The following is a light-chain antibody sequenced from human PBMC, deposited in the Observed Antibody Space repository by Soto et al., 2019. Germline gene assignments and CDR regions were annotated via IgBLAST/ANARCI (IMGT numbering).Light chain of an antibody. CDR1: QSLSSW. Sequence: DIQMIQSPSTLSASVGDRVTITCRASQSLSSWLAWYQHKPGKAPKLLIYDASSLQSGVPSRFSGSGSGTEFTLTISSLQPEDFATYYCQQYNDYMTFGQGTKVDIK. CDR3: QQYNDYMT. CDR2: DAS. V-gene: IGKV1-5*01. J-gene: IGKJ1*01.